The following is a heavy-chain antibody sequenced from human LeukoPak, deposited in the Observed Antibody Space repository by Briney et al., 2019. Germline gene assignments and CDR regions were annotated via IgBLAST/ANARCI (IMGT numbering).Heavy chain of an antibody. CDR1: GGTFSSYA. CDR3: ASGGASNSSRGGFDP. J-gene: IGHJ5*02. Sequence: SVKVSCKASGGTFSSYAISWVRQAPGQGLEWMGGIIPIFGTANYAQKFQGRVTIITDESTSTAYMELSSLRSEDTAVYYCASGGASNSSRGGFDPWGQGTLVTVSS. D-gene: IGHD6-13*01. V-gene: IGHV1-69*05. CDR2: IIPIFGTA.